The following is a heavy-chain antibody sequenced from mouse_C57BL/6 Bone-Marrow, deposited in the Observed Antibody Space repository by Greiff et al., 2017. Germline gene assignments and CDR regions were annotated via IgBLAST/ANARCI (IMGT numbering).Heavy chain of an antibody. J-gene: IGHJ4*01. CDR3: ARHSVGVYYYAMYY. CDR2: ISNLAYSI. V-gene: IGHV5-15*01. Sequence: EVMLVESGGGLVQPGGSLKLSCAASGFTFSDYGMAWVRQAPRQGPEWVAFISNLAYSIYYADTVTGRFTISRENAKNTLYLEMSSLRSEDTAMYCGARHSVGVYYYAMYYWGQGTSVTVSS. CDR1: GFTFSDYG.